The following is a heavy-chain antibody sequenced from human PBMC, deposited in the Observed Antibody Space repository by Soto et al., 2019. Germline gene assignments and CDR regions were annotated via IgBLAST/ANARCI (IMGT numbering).Heavy chain of an antibody. CDR2: IHYSGTT. Sequence: SETLSLTCTVSGTSISSYYWSWIRQPPGKGLERIANIHYSGTTNYNPSLASRVTLSVDTSKNQFSLKMTSVTAADRAMYFCARYNSYAIDYWGQGTLVTVSS. J-gene: IGHJ4*02. D-gene: IGHD2-8*01. CDR1: GTSISSYY. V-gene: IGHV4-59*01. CDR3: ARYNSYAIDY.